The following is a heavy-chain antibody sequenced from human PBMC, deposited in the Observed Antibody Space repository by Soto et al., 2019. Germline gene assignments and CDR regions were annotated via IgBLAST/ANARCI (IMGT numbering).Heavy chain of an antibody. CDR2: IYYSGCT. V-gene: IGHV4-31*03. Sequence: SETLSLTCTVSGGTISSGGYNSGCIRQLAGMVLEWIGYIYYSGCTFYSPSLNSRVTISVDTSKNQFSLKLSSVTAADTAVYYCARDGPPDYWGQGTLVTV. J-gene: IGHJ4*02. CDR3: ARDGPPDY. CDR1: GGTISSGGYN.